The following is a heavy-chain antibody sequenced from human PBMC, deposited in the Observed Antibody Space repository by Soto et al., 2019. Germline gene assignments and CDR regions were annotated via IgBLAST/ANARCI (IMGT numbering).Heavy chain of an antibody. CDR3: AKAPSTLVNPGDAFDI. Sequence: GGSLRLSCAASGFTASKNFMTWVRQPPGKGLEWVSVMYSGGTTYYADSVKGRFTISRDNSKNTLYLQMNSLRAEDTAVYYCAKAPSTLVNPGDAFDIWGQGTMVTVSS. V-gene: IGHV3-53*01. CDR1: GFTASKNF. CDR2: MYSGGTT. D-gene: IGHD2-2*01. J-gene: IGHJ3*02.